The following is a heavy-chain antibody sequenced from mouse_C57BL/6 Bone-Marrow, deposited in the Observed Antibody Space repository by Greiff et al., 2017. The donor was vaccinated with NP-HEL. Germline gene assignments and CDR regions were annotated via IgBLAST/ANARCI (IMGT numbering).Heavy chain of an antibody. D-gene: IGHD1-1*01. Sequence: QVQLQQSGPELVKPGASVKISCKASGYAFSSSWMNWVKQRPGKGLEWIGRIYPGDGDTNYNGKFNGKATLTADNSSSTAYMQLSSLTSEDSAVYFCARIITTVVAPYFDYWGQGTTLTVSS. CDR2: IYPGDGDT. V-gene: IGHV1-82*01. J-gene: IGHJ2*01. CDR3: ARIITTVVAPYFDY. CDR1: GYAFSSSW.